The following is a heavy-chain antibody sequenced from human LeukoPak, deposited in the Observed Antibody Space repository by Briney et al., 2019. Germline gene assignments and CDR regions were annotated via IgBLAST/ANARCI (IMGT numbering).Heavy chain of an antibody. J-gene: IGHJ3*02. V-gene: IGHV1-69*05. D-gene: IGHD1-26*01. CDR2: IIPIFGTA. CDR1: GYTFTGYY. Sequence: ASVKVSCKASGYTFTGYYMHWVRQAPGQGLEWMGGIIPIFGTANYAQKFQGRVTITTDESTSTAYMELSSLRSEDTAVYYCARARGRVGATAPDAFDIWGQGTMVTVSS. CDR3: ARARGRVGATAPDAFDI.